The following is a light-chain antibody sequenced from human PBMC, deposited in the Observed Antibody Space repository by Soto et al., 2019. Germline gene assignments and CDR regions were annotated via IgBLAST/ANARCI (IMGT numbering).Light chain of an antibody. CDR3: CSFAGGATFV. CDR2: EGN. J-gene: IGLJ2*01. V-gene: IGLV2-23*03. Sequence: QSALTQPASVSGSPGQSITISCSGSSNDVGGYNLVSWYQHHPGKAPKLIIYEGNKRPSRVSDRFSGSRSGNTASLTISTLQAEDEDEYSCCSFAGGATFVFGGGTKVTVL. CDR1: SNDVGGYNL.